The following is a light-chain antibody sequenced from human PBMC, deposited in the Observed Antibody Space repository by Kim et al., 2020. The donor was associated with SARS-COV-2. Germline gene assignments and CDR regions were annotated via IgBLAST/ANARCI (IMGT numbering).Light chain of an antibody. CDR2: DVI. CDR3: TSYANSDPWV. Sequence: GRSIAIHCTGTNREIVTFHHVPWCQHHPGKAPKVLLYDVIKRPSGGSPRVSGAKSADAASLSISGLQADEEADYYCTSYANSDPWVSGGGTQLTVL. CDR1: NREIVTFHH. V-gene: IGLV2-14*01. J-gene: IGLJ3*02.